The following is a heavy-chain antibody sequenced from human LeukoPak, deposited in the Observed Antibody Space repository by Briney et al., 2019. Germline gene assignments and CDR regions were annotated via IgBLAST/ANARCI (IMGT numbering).Heavy chain of an antibody. CDR2: INDYTGNT. CDR3: ARGRGSYYPSDS. D-gene: IGHD1-26*01. CDR1: GGSFTDYF. J-gene: IGHJ5*02. V-gene: IGHV4-34*01. Sequence: SETLSLTCDVFGGSFTDYFWTWVRQSPGKGLEWIGEINDYTGNTNYSPSLNSRVSISLEKSKNQFSLELRSVTAADTAVYYCARGRGSYYPSDSWGQGTLVTVSS.